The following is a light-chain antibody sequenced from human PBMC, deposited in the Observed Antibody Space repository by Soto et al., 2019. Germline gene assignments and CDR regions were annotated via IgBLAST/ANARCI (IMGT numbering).Light chain of an antibody. CDR2: DAS. Sequence: DSLLTQSRSSLSESVGNRVPIXWKTFQDIATYLNWYQQKPGKAPNLLIYDASNLETGVPSRFSGGGSGTHFTFTISNLQPEDIATYYCQQYDNLPPTWTFGQGTKVDIK. CDR3: QQYDNLPPTWT. J-gene: IGKJ1*01. CDR1: QDIATY. V-gene: IGKV1-33*01.